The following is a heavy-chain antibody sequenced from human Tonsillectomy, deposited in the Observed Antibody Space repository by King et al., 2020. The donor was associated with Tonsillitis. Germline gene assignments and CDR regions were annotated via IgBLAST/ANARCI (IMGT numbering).Heavy chain of an antibody. J-gene: IGHJ4*02. CDR2: IYPGDSDI. CDR3: ARRGAAADFDY. CDR1: GYSFTDYW. D-gene: IGHD6-13*01. V-gene: IGHV5-51*01. Sequence: VQLVESGAEVKKPGESLKISCKGSGYSFTDYWIAWVRQMPGKGLEWMGIIYPGDSDIRSSPSFQGQVTISADKSINTAYVQWSSLKASDTAMYYCARRGAAADFDYWGQGTLVTVSS.